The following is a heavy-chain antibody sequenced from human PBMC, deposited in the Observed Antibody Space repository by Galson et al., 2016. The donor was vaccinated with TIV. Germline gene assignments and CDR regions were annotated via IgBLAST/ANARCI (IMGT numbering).Heavy chain of an antibody. CDR3: ARSLLYYDPYYLDY. J-gene: IGHJ4*02. Sequence: LRLSCAASRFTFSQHWMSWVRQAPGKGLEWVANINLDGSKKYYVDSVRSRFTISRDNPKNSLYLQLNSLRAEDTAVYYCARSLLYYDPYYLDYWGQGTLVSVSS. CDR1: RFTFSQHW. V-gene: IGHV3-7*01. D-gene: IGHD2-2*02. CDR2: INLDGSKK.